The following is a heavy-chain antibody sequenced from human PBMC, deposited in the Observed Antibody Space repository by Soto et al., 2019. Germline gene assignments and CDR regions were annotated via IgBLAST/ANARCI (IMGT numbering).Heavy chain of an antibody. V-gene: IGHV3-7*04. CDR2: IKEDGSDI. Sequence: EVHLVESGGDLVQPGGSLRLSCVASGFTFSSHWMTWVRQAPGKGLEWGANIKEDGSDIYYADSVKGRFTISRDNAKKSLYLQMNSLRAEDTAVYYCGRDSGTFHIDYWGQGTLVTVSS. J-gene: IGHJ4*02. CDR1: GFTFSSHW. D-gene: IGHD1-26*01. CDR3: GRDSGTFHIDY.